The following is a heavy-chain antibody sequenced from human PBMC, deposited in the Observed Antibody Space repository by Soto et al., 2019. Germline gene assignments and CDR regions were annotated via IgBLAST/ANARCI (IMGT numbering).Heavy chain of an antibody. CDR2: ITTSSSSA. Sequence: PGGSLRLSCAASGFTFSSYTMNWVRQAPGKGLEWVSYITTSSSSAYYADSVKGRFTISRDNAKNSLYLQMNSLRAEDTAVYYCARDKDFSFDYWGQGTLVTVSS. CDR1: GFTFSSYT. CDR3: ARDKDFSFDY. J-gene: IGHJ4*02. V-gene: IGHV3-48*01.